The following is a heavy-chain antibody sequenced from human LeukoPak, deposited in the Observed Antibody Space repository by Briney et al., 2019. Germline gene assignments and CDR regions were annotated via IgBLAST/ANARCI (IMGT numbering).Heavy chain of an antibody. CDR1: GYTFTGYY. D-gene: IGHD3-10*01. J-gene: IGHJ4*02. V-gene: IGHV1-2*06. CDR3: ARAPPYGSGSYRVFDY. CDR2: INPNSGGT. Sequence: ASVKVSCKASGYTFTGYYMHWVRQAPGQGLEWMGRINPNSGGTNYAQKFQGRVTMTRDTSISTAYMELSRLRSDDTAVYYCARAPPYGSGSYRVFDYWGQGTLVTVSS.